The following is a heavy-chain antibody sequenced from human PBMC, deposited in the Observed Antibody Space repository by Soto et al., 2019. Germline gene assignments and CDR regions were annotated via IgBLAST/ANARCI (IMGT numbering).Heavy chain of an antibody. Sequence: SETLSLTCAVSGASIGTSNWWSWVRQSPGKGLEWIGEIHDSGSTEYNPSLKSRVTISLDKSKNQFSLNVSSVTAADTAVYYCARRIVATETFDYWGQGTLVTVSS. V-gene: IGHV4-4*02. D-gene: IGHD5-12*01. J-gene: IGHJ4*02. CDR1: GASIGTSNW. CDR2: IHDSGST. CDR3: ARRIVATETFDY.